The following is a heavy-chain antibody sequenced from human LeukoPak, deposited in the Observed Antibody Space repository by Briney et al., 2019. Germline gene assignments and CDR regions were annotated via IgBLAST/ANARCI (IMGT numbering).Heavy chain of an antibody. CDR3: ARQNWGIDY. D-gene: IGHD7-27*01. CDR2: INGGVHTT. CDR1: GFIFNNFG. Sequence: PGGSLRLPCAASGFIFNNFGMSWVRQAPGKGLEWVSTINGGVHTTYYADSVKGRFTISRDESKDTMSVSLQMHSLRADDTAVYYCARQNWGIDYWGQGTLVTVSS. V-gene: IGHV3-23*01. J-gene: IGHJ4*02.